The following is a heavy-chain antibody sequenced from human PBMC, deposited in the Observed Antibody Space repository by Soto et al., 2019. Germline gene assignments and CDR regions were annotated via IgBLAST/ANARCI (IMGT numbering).Heavy chain of an antibody. Sequence: QVQLVESGGGVVQPGRSLRLSCAASGFTFSSYAMHWVRQAPGKGLEWVAVISYDGSNKYYADSVKGRFTISRDNSKNTLYLQMNSLRAEDTAVYYCARVQWLEYFDYWGQGNLVTVSS. J-gene: IGHJ4*02. V-gene: IGHV3-30-3*01. CDR3: ARVQWLEYFDY. D-gene: IGHD6-19*01. CDR1: GFTFSSYA. CDR2: ISYDGSNK.